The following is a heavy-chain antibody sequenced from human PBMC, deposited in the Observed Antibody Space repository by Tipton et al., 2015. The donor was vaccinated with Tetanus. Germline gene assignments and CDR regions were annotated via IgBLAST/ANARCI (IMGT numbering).Heavy chain of an antibody. CDR1: GFTFSNYA. V-gene: IGHV3-23*01. Sequence: SLRLSCAASGFTFSNYAMSWVRQAPGKGLEWVSGITGGNTYYADSVKGRFTISRDNSKNTLSLQMNSLRGEDTAVYYCAKALGSSAWYWTWGQGSLVTVSS. D-gene: IGHD6-13*01. CDR2: ITGGNT. J-gene: IGHJ5*02. CDR3: AKALGSSAWYWT.